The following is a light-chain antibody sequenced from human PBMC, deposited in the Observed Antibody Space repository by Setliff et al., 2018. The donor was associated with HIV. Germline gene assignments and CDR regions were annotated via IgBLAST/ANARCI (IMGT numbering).Light chain of an antibody. CDR1: SSDVGGYDY. CDR3: NSYTSTNTYV. CDR2: EVN. V-gene: IGLV2-14*03. J-gene: IGLJ1*01. Sequence: QSVLTQPASVSGSPGQSITISCTGRSSDVGGYDYVSWYQQYPGKAPKLMIYEVNNRPSGVSNRFSGSKSGNSASLTISGLQTEDEAEYYCNSYTSTNTYVFGTGTKVTVL.